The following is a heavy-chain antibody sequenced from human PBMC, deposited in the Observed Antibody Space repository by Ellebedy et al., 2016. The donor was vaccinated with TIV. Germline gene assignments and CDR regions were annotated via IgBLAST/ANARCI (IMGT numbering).Heavy chain of an antibody. CDR1: GYTFTSYD. Sequence: ASVKVSCXASGYTFTSYDINWVRQATGQGLEWMGWMNPNSGNTGYAQKFQGRVTMTRNTSISTAYMELSSLRSEDTAVYYCARGDGILEWLLYPPRYYYYYMDVWGKGTTVTVSS. CDR3: ARGDGILEWLLYPPRYYYYYMDV. V-gene: IGHV1-8*01. J-gene: IGHJ6*03. D-gene: IGHD3-3*01. CDR2: MNPNSGNT.